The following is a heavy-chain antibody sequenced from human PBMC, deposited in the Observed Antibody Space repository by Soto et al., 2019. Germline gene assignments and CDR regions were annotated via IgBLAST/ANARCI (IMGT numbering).Heavy chain of an antibody. CDR3: ARGRFLEWLHYGMDV. CDR1: GGTFSSYA. J-gene: IGHJ6*02. Sequence: SVKVSCKASGGTFSSYAISWVRQAPGQGLEWMGGIIPIFGTANYAQKFQGRVTITADKSTSTAYMELSSLRSEDTAVYCCARGRFLEWLHYGMDVWGQGTTVTVSS. V-gene: IGHV1-69*06. CDR2: IIPIFGTA. D-gene: IGHD3-3*01.